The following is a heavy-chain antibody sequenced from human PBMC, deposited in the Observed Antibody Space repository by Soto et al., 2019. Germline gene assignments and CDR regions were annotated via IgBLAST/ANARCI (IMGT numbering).Heavy chain of an antibody. Sequence: EVQLLESGGGLVQPGGSLRLSCAASGFTFSTYAMNWVRQATGNGLEWVSAISGSGGSIHYADSVKGRFTISRDNSKNTLYLQMNSLRDADTAVYHCVKGYWKGDVWGQGTTVTVSS. CDR3: VKGYWKGDV. D-gene: IGHD1-1*01. CDR1: GFTFSTYA. V-gene: IGHV3-23*01. J-gene: IGHJ6*02. CDR2: ISGSGGSI.